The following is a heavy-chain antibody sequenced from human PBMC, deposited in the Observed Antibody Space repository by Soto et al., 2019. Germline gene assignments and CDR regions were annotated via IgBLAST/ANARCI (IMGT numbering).Heavy chain of an antibody. D-gene: IGHD3-3*01. V-gene: IGHV3-9*01. Sequence: GGSLRLSCAASGFTFDDYAMHWVRQAPGKGLEWVSGISWNSGSIGYADSVKGRFTISRDNAKNSLYLQMNSLRAEDTALYYCAKGSGYYVLYYFDYWGQGTLVTVSS. CDR3: AKGSGYYVLYYFDY. CDR2: ISWNSGSI. J-gene: IGHJ4*02. CDR1: GFTFDDYA.